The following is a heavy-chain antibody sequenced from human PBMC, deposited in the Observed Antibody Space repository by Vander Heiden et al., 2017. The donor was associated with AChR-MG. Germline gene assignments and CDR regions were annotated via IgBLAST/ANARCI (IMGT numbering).Heavy chain of an antibody. D-gene: IGHD3-16*01. J-gene: IGHJ4*02. CDR3: ARDGRRGGGFDY. V-gene: IGHV1-8*01. CDR1: GYTFTSYD. CDR2: MNPKSGNT. Sequence: QVQLVQSGAEVKKPGASVKVSCKASGYTFTSYDINWVRQATGQGLEWMGVMNPKSGNTGYDKKFQGRVTMTRNTSISTAYMELSSLRSEDTAVDYCARDGRRGGGFDYWGQGTLVTVSS.